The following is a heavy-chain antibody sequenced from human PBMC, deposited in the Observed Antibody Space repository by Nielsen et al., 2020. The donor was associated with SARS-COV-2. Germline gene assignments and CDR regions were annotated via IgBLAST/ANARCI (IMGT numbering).Heavy chain of an antibody. CDR1: GFTFSSYS. J-gene: IGHJ4*02. D-gene: IGHD3-3*01. V-gene: IGHV3-48*01. CDR3: ARDVGIRFLEWLFDY. CDR2: ISSSSSTI. Sequence: GESLKISCAASGFTFSSYSMNWVRQAPGKGLEWVSYISSSSSTIYYADSVKGRFTISRDNAKNSLYLQMNSLRAEDTAVYYCARDVGIRFLEWLFDYWGQGTLVTVSS.